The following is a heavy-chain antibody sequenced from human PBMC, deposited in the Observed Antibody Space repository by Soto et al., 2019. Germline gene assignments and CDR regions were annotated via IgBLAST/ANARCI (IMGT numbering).Heavy chain of an antibody. D-gene: IGHD3-3*01. CDR3: ASHYDMWSGYLSPVDY. CDR2: IDTSGTKI. V-gene: IGHV3-11*01. J-gene: IGHJ4*02. Sequence: QVQLVESGGDLVKPGGSLRLSCAASGYTFSDYYMSWIRQAPGKGLEWISYIDTSGTKIYYADSVKGRFTITRDNAQSSLYLETNRLRDEDTAVYYCASHYDMWSGYLSPVDYWGQGTLVTVSS. CDR1: GYTFSDYY.